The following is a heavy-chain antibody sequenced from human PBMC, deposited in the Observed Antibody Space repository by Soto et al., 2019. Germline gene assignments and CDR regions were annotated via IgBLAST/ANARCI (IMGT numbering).Heavy chain of an antibody. CDR1: GFTFSSYA. V-gene: IGHV3-23*01. Sequence: PGGSLRLSCAASGFTFSSYAKSWVRQAPGKGQEWVSAISGSGGSTYYADSVKGRFTISRDNSKNTLYLQMNSLRAEDTAVYYCAKAPSGQVVCWHPWGREPLVTVSP. J-gene: IGHJ5*02. CDR3: AKAPSGQVVCWHP. D-gene: IGHD2-15*01. CDR2: ISGSGGST.